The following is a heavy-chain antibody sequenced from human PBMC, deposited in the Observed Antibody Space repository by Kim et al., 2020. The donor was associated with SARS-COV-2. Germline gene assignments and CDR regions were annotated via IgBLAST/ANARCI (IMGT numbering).Heavy chain of an antibody. V-gene: IGHV1-18*01. Sequence: ASVKVSCKASGYTFSSYGISWVRQAPGQGLEWMGWITAYNGYTKYAQKLQGRVTMTTDTSASTAYMELRSLRSDDTAVYYCARDLGSSWILNYYGLDVWGQGTTVSVSS. J-gene: IGHJ6*02. D-gene: IGHD6-13*01. CDR1: GYTFSSYG. CDR3: ARDLGSSWILNYYGLDV. CDR2: ITAYNGYT.